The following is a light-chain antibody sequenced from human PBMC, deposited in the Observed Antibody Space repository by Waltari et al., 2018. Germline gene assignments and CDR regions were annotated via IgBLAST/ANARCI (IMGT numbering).Light chain of an antibody. V-gene: IGLV2-14*01. CDR1: SSDVGTYNY. CDR3: SSYTTSSFYV. Sequence: QSALTQPASVSGSPGQSLTISCTGASSDVGTYNYVSWYQQHPGKAPKLMIYEVSNRPSGVSNRFSGSKSGNTASLTISGLQAEDEADYFCSSYTTSSFYVFGTGTKVTVL. CDR2: EVS. J-gene: IGLJ1*01.